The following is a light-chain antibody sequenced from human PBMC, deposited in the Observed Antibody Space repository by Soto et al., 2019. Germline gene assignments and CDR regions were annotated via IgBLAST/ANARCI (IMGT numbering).Light chain of an antibody. CDR1: QSVSTNY. V-gene: IGKV3-20*01. CDR2: GAS. J-gene: IGKJ1*01. CDR3: QQYGSSPPT. Sequence: EIVLTQSPGTLSLSPGERATLSCRASQSVSTNYLAWYQRKPGQAPRLLIYGASSRATDIPNRFSGSGSGTDFTLTITRLKAEHFALYSCQQYGSSPPTFGQGTKVEIK.